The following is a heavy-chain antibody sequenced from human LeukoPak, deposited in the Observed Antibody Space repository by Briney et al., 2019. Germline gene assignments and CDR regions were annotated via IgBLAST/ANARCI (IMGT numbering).Heavy chain of an antibody. CDR1: GGSISSYY. Sequence: KPSETLSLTCTVSGGSISSYYWSWIRQPPRKGLEWIGYIYYSGSTNYNPSLKSRATISVDTSKNQFSLKLSSVTAADTAVYYCARGKDGDYEFDYWGQGTLVTVSS. V-gene: IGHV4-59*01. D-gene: IGHD4-17*01. J-gene: IGHJ4*02. CDR2: IYYSGST. CDR3: ARGKDGDYEFDY.